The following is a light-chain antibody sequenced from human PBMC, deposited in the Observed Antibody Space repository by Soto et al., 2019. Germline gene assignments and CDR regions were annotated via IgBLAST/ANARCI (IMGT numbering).Light chain of an antibody. J-gene: IGKJ1*01. CDR1: QSISSW. V-gene: IGKV1-5*03. CDR2: KAS. CDR3: QQYNSYAPT. Sequence: DIQMTQSPSTLSASVGDRVTITCRASQSISSWLAWYQQKPGKVPKLLIYKASSLESGVPSRFSGSGSGTKVTPIISSLQPDDFATYYCQQYNSYAPTFGQGTKVEIK.